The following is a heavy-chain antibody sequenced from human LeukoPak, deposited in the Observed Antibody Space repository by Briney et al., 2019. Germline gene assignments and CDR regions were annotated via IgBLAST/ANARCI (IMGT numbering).Heavy chain of an antibody. Sequence: GESLKISCKGSGYSFTSYWISRVRQMPGEGLEWMGIIYPGDSDTRYSPSFQGQVTISADKSISTAYLQWRSLKASDTAMYYCARLNHDNFYYGMDVWGQGTTVTVSS. J-gene: IGHJ6*02. CDR1: GYSFTSYW. D-gene: IGHD3-22*01. CDR2: IYPGDSDT. V-gene: IGHV5-51*01. CDR3: ARLNHDNFYYGMDV.